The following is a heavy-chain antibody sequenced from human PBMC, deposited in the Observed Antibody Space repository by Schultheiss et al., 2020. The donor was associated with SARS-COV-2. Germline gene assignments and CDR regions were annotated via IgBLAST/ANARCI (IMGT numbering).Heavy chain of an antibody. CDR2: IFYSGST. J-gene: IGHJ4*02. CDR3: ARHRYSSSSYYFDY. V-gene: IGHV4-59*08. D-gene: IGHD6-13*01. CDR1: GGSISSNY. Sequence: SETLSLTCSVSGGSISSNYWSWIRQPPGKGLEWIGYIFYSGSTNYNPSLRSRVTISVDTSKNQFSLKLSSVTAADTAVYYCARHRYSSSSYYFDYWGQGTLVTVSS.